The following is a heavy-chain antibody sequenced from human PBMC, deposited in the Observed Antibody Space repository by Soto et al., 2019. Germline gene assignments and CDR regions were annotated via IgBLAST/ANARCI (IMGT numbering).Heavy chain of an antibody. CDR3: ARDRLMATAGTARHYFGLDV. V-gene: IGHV4-30-4*01. J-gene: IGHJ6*02. D-gene: IGHD5-18*01. CDR2: IYYSGNT. CDR1: GGSISSGDYY. Sequence: SETLSLTCTVSGGSISSGDYYWSWIRQPPGKGLEWIAYIYYSGNTYYNPSLKSRLTISVDTSKNQFSLNLSSVTAADTAVYYCARDRLMATAGTARHYFGLDVWGQGTTVTVSS.